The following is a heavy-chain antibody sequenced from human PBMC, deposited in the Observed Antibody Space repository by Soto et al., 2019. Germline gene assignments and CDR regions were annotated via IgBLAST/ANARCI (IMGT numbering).Heavy chain of an antibody. J-gene: IGHJ4*02. CDR2: IDPSDSYT. CDR1: GYSFTSYW. V-gene: IGHV5-10-1*01. D-gene: IGHD3-22*01. CDR3: ARVLSYYYDSSGYFHH. Sequence: GESLKISCNGSGYSFTSYWISWVRQMPGKGLEWMGRIDPSDSYTNYSPSFQGHVTISADKSISTAYLQWSSLKASDTAMYYCARVLSYYYDSSGYFHHWGQGTLVTVYS.